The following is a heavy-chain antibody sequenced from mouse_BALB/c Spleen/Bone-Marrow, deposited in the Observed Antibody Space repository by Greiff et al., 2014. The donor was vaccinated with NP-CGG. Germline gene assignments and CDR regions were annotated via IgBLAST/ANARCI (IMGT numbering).Heavy chain of an antibody. CDR1: GYTFTSYR. CDR3: ARALGDGYYYAMDY. CDR2: IDPSDSET. Sequence: LVESGAELVKPGAPVRLSCKASGYTFTSYRMNWVKQRPGRGLEWIGRIDPSDSETHYNQKFKDKATLTVDKSSSTAYIQLSSLTSEDSAVYYCARALGDGYYYAMDYWGQGTSVTVSS. V-gene: IGHV1-69*02. J-gene: IGHJ4*01. D-gene: IGHD2-3*01.